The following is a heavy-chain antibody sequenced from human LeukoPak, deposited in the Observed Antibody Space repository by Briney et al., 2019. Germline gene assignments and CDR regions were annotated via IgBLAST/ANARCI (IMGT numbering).Heavy chain of an antibody. D-gene: IGHD5-24*01. CDR1: GFTFSSYG. Sequence: PGGSLRLSCAASGFTFSSYGMPWVRQAPGKGLEWVAVISYDGSNKYYADSVKGRFTISRDNSKNTLYLQMNSLRAEDTAVYYCAKDYPRRWLQFEFDYWGQRTLVTVSS. CDR3: AKDYPRRWLQFEFDY. CDR2: ISYDGSNK. J-gene: IGHJ4*02. V-gene: IGHV3-30*18.